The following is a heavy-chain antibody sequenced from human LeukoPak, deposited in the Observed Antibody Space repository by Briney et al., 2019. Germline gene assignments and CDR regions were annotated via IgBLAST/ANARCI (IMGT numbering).Heavy chain of an antibody. Sequence: PSETLSLTCAVYGGSFSGYYWSWIRQPPGKGLEWIGEINHSGSTNYNPSLKSRVTMSVDTSKNQFSLKLSSVTAADTAVYYCARAYGSGSYYNVFDYWGQGTLVTVSS. J-gene: IGHJ4*02. D-gene: IGHD3-10*01. CDR1: GGSFSGYY. CDR2: INHSGST. CDR3: ARAYGSGSYYNVFDY. V-gene: IGHV4-34*01.